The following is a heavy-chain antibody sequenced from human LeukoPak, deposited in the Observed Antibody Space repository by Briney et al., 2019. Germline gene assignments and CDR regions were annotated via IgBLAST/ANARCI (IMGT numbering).Heavy chain of an antibody. CDR3: AKVTYYDFWSGYPPDY. J-gene: IGHJ4*02. CDR2: ISYDGSNK. D-gene: IGHD3-3*01. Sequence: GGSLRLSCAASGFTFSSHAMHWVRQAPGKGLEWVALISYDGSNKYYADSVKGRFTISRDNSRNTLYLQMNSLRAEDTAVYYCAKVTYYDFWSGYPPDYWGQGTLVTVSS. CDR1: GFTFSSHA. V-gene: IGHV3-30-3*01.